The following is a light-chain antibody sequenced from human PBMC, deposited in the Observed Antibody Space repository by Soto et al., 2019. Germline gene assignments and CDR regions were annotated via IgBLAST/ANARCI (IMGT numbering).Light chain of an antibody. J-gene: IGKJ4*01. CDR1: ERPSSVY. CDR2: GAS. V-gene: IGKV3-11*01. CDR3: QQRSNWPLS. Sequence: ELGLTQSPGPLSLSPGEIATLSCRASERPSSVYLAWYQQRPGQPPRLLIYGASSRATGIPDRFSGSGSGTDFTLTISSLEPEDFAVYYCQQRSNWPLSFGGGTKVDIK.